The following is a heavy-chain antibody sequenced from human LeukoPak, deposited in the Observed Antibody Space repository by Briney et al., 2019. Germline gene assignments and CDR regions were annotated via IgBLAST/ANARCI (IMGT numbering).Heavy chain of an antibody. D-gene: IGHD2-2*02. CDR1: GFTFGDYA. CDR3: TRVDCSSSSCYISHADY. J-gene: IGHJ4*02. V-gene: IGHV3-49*04. CDR2: IRSKVYGGTP. Sequence: GGSLRLSCTTSGFTFGDYAMSWVRQAPGKGLEWVGFIRSKVYGGTPEYAASVKGRFTISRDDSKSIAYLQMNSLKTEDTAVYYCTRVDCSSSSCYISHADYWGRGTLVTVSS.